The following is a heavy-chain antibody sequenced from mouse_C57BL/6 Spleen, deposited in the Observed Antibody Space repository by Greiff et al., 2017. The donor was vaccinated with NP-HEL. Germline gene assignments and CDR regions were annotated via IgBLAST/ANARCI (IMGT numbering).Heavy chain of an antibody. D-gene: IGHD1-1*01. CDR2: IYPGNSDT. CDR3: PITTVESYDFDY. J-gene: IGHJ2*01. V-gene: IGHV1-5*01. CDR1: GYTFTSYW. Sequence: EVQLQQSGTVLARPGASVKMSCKTSGYTFTSYWMHWVKQRPGQGLEWIGAIYPGNSDTSYNQKFKGKAKLTAVTSASTAYMELSSLTNEDSAVYYCPITTVESYDFDYWGQGTTLTVSS.